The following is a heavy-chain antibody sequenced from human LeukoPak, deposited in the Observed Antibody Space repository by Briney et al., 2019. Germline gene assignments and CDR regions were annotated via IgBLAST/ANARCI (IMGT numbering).Heavy chain of an antibody. CDR1: GFTFSSYS. CDR2: ISSSSTI. J-gene: IGHJ3*02. Sequence: PGGSLRLSCAASGFTFSSYSMNWVRQAPGKGLEWVSYISSSSTIYYADSVKGRFTIPRDNAKNSLYLQMNSLRAEDTAVYYCAFGGHDAFDIWGQGTMVTVSS. CDR3: AFGGHDAFDI. D-gene: IGHD3-16*01. V-gene: IGHV3-48*04.